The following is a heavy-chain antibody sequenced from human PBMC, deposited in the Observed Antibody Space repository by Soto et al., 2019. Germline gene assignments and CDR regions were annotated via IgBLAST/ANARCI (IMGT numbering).Heavy chain of an antibody. D-gene: IGHD2-21*02. CDR2: IYYSGST. CDR3: ARQMGYCGGDCYTAFDY. Sequence: SETLSLTCTVSGGSISSYYWSWIRQPPGKGLEWIGYIYYSGSTNYNPSLKSRVTISVDTSKNQFSLKLSSVTAADTAVYYCARQMGYCGGDCYTAFDYWGQGTLVTVSS. J-gene: IGHJ4*02. V-gene: IGHV4-59*08. CDR1: GGSISSYY.